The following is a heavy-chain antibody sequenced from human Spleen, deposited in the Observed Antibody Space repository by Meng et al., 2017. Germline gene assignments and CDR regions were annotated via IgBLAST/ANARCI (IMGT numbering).Heavy chain of an antibody. Sequence: SLKISCAASGFTFDDYAMHWVRQAPGKGLEWVSGISWNSGSIGYADSVKGRFTISRDNAKNSLYLQMNSLRAEDMALYYCAKSYGDYSMGGLYYYGMDVWGQGTTVTVSS. V-gene: IGHV3-9*03. CDR1: GFTFDDYA. D-gene: IGHD4-17*01. CDR2: ISWNSGSI. CDR3: AKSYGDYSMGGLYYYGMDV. J-gene: IGHJ6*02.